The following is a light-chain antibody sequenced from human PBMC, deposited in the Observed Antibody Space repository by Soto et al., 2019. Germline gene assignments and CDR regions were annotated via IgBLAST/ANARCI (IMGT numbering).Light chain of an antibody. Sequence: EIVMTQSPATLSVSPGEIATLSCRASQTVTSTYLAWYQQKPGQAPRLLIYGASNRATGIPDRFSGSGSGTDFTLTISRLEPEDFAVYYCQKFSSYPLNFGGGTKVDIK. CDR1: QTVTSTY. CDR2: GAS. J-gene: IGKJ4*01. CDR3: QKFSSYPLN. V-gene: IGKV3-20*01.